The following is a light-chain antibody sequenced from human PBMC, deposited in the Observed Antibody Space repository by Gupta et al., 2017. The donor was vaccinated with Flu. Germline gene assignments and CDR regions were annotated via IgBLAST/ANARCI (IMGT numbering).Light chain of an antibody. CDR3: QDENNWPGT. V-gene: IGKV3-15*01. J-gene: IGKJ1*01. CDR1: QGVDRN. CDR2: AAS. Sequence: PATLSASPGDAVSLSCRASQGVDRNLAWYQHRPGQSPRLLIYAASTRATGIPARFSGSGSGIEFTLTFSILQSEDFAIYYFQDENNWPGTFDQGTKVEVK.